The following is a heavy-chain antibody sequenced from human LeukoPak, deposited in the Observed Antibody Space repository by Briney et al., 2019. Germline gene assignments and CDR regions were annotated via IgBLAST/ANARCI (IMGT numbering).Heavy chain of an antibody. J-gene: IGHJ4*02. CDR3: ARHLDIAASGTFDY. D-gene: IGHD6-13*01. V-gene: IGHV4-59*08. CDR2: IYYSGST. CDR1: GGSISSLH. Sequence: SETLSLTCTVSGGSISSLHWSWIRQPPGKGLEWIGYIYYSGSTNYKPSLKSRVTISVDTSKNQFSLKLTSVTAADTAVYYCARHLDIAASGTFDYWGQGTLVTVSS.